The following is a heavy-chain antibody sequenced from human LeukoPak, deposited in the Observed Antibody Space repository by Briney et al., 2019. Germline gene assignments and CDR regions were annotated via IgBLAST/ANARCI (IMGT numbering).Heavy chain of an antibody. D-gene: IGHD1-26*01. J-gene: IGHJ3*02. Sequence: SETLSLTCTVSGDSISSSSYYWGWIRQPPGKGLEWIGSIYSSGSTYYNPSLKSRVTISVDTSKNQFSLKLSSVTAADTAVYYCARWDLYAFDIWGQGTMVTVSS. CDR3: ARWDLYAFDI. V-gene: IGHV4-39*07. CDR2: IYSSGST. CDR1: GDSISSSSYY.